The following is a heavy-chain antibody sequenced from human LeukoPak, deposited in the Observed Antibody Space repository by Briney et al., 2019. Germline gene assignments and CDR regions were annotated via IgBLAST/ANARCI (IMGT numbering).Heavy chain of an antibody. V-gene: IGHV1-18*01. CDR2: ISAYGHT. J-gene: IGHJ4*02. CDR1: LYTFTNYG. CDR3: ARETESGYLGFDF. D-gene: IGHD3-3*01. Sequence: ASVKDSCKPSLYTFTNYGISWVPQAPGQGLEWMGWISAYGHTKLARNLQARVTVPIDPSTTTAYMELRSLSSGDTAVYFCARETESGYLGFDFWGQGTLITVPS.